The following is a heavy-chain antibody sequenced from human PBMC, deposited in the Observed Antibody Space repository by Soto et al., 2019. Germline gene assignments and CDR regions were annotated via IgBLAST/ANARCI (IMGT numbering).Heavy chain of an antibody. D-gene: IGHD3-10*01. CDR3: ARGPYYYGSGSYLFDP. CDR1: GGSISSYY. J-gene: IGHJ5*02. CDR2: IYTSGST. Sequence: SETLSLTCTVSGGSISSYYWSWIRQPAGKGLEWIGRIYTSGSTNYNPSLKSRVTMSVDTSKNQFSLKLSSVTAADTAVYYCARGPYYYGSGSYLFDPWGQGTLVTVSS. V-gene: IGHV4-4*07.